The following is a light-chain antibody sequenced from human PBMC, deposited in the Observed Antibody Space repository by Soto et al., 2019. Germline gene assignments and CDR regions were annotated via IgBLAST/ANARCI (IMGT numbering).Light chain of an antibody. V-gene: IGKV1D-12*01. CDR3: QQARSFPVT. J-gene: IGKJ5*01. CDR2: ATS. CDR1: QDVGRW. Sequence: DIKMNQSPSSLSASVGDTVSITCRSSQDVGRWLSWYQQKPGKAPKILIFATSTLQSGVPSRFSGSGSGTDFTLTITSLQSEDFATYYCQQARSFPVTFGQGTRLEIK.